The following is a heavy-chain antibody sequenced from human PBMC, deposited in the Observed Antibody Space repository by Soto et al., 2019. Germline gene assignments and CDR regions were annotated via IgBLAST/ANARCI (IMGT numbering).Heavy chain of an antibody. V-gene: IGHV4-59*08. Sequence: ASETLSLTCTVSGGSISNFYLSWIRQPPGKGLEWIGYVYYTGSTSYNPSLKRRVTSSADPSRGQFSLRLNSVTAADTAVYYCARTVLGPDLLADSFVDYYYYMDVWGQGTTVTVSS. D-gene: IGHD3-9*01. CDR3: ARTVLGPDLLADSFVDYYYYMDV. CDR2: VYYTGST. CDR1: GGSISNFY. J-gene: IGHJ6*03.